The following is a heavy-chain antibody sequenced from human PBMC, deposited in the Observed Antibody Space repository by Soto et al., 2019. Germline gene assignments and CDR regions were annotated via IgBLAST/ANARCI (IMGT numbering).Heavy chain of an antibody. D-gene: IGHD3-3*01. CDR3: AREQSDYDFWSGYYKAPNWFDP. V-gene: IGHV1-2*04. J-gene: IGHJ5*02. CDR2: INLNSGGT. CDR1: GYTFTGYY. Sequence: ASVKVSCKASGYTFTGYYMHWVRQAPGQGLEWMGWINLNSGGTNYAQKFQGWVTMTRDTSISTAYMELSRLRSDDTAVYYCAREQSDYDFWSGYYKAPNWFDPWGQGTLVTVSS.